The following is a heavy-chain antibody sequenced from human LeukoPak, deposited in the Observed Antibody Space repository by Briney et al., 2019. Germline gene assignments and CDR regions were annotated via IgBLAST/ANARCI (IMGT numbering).Heavy chain of an antibody. CDR1: GYTFTSYG. V-gene: IGHV1-18*01. D-gene: IGHD1-1*01. CDR2: ISTYNGDT. CDR3: ARDHNWVVDY. J-gene: IGHJ4*02. Sequence: EASVKVSCKASGYTFTSYGIRWVRQAPGQGLEWMGWISTYNGDTNYAQKLQGRVTMTTDTSTSTAYMELRSLRSDDTAVYYCARDHNWVVDYWGQGTLVTVSS.